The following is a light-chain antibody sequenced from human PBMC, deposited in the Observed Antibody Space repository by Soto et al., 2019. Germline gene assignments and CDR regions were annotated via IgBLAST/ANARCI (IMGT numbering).Light chain of an antibody. CDR2: LTS. V-gene: IGKV3-20*01. Sequence: EIVLTQSPGTLSLSPGETATLSCRASQNVNNNYMAWYQQKPGLAPRLLIYLTSSRATGVPDRFSGSGSGTEFTPTITGLQPDDVAIYCCQQNGSTPLTFGGGTRLEIK. CDR1: QNVNNNY. CDR3: QQNGSTPLT. J-gene: IGKJ4*01.